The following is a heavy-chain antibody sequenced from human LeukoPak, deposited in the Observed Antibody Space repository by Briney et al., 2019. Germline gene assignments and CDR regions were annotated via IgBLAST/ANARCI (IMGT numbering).Heavy chain of an antibody. J-gene: IGHJ4*02. CDR2: IGAHNGNT. V-gene: IGHV1-18*01. D-gene: IGHD3-22*01. CDR3: ATHGIKDSSGYYGY. Sequence: ASVKVSCKASGYTFTSYGISWVRQAPGQGLEWMGWIGAHNGNTNYAQKLQGRVTMTTDTSTSTAYMELRSLRSDDTAVYYCATHGIKDSSGYYGYWGQGTLVTVSS. CDR1: GYTFTSYG.